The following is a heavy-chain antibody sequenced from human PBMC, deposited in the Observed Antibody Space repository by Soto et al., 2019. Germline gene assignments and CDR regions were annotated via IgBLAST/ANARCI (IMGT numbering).Heavy chain of an antibody. CDR3: ARTYCTNGVCYRHGTPY. J-gene: IGHJ4*02. D-gene: IGHD2-8*01. V-gene: IGHV1-69*12. CDR1: GGTFSSYA. CDR2: IIPIFGTA. Sequence: QVQLVQSRAEVKKPGSSVKVSCKASGGTFSSYAISWVRQAPGQGLEWMGGIIPIFGTANYAQKFQGRVTITADESTSTAYMELSSLRSEDTVVYYCARTYCTNGVCYRHGTPYWGQGTLVTVSS.